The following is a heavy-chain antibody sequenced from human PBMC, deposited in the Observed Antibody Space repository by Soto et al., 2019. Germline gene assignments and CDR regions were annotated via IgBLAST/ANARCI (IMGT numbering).Heavy chain of an antibody. J-gene: IGHJ4*02. V-gene: IGHV4-30-4*02. D-gene: IGHD3-22*01. CDR2: IAYPRST. CDR1: GGSIDSGRYY. CDR3: ARGSNLYDTRGYLDY. Sequence: PSETLSLTCTVSGGSIDSGRYYWSWVRQPPGKGLEWIGYIAYPRSTYYNPSLKSRVAMSMDTSKNEFSLNLSSVVAADTAVYFCARGSNLYDTRGYLDYWGQGALVTVSS.